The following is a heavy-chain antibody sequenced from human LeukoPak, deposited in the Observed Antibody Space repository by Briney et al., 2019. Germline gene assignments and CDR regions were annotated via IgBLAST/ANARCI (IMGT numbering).Heavy chain of an antibody. V-gene: IGHV3-7*01. CDR1: GFTFSSYS. Sequence: PGGSLRLSCAASGFTFSSYSMNWVRQAPGKGLEWVANIKQDGSEKYYVDSVKGRFTISRDNAKNSLYLQMNSLRAEDTAVYYCARCSAFDGSGSPSPKRYYFDNWGQGTLVTVSS. D-gene: IGHD3-10*01. J-gene: IGHJ4*02. CDR3: ARCSAFDGSGSPSPKRYYFDN. CDR2: IKQDGSEK.